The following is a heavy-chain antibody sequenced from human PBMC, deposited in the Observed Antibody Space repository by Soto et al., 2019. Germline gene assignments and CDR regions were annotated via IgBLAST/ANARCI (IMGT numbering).Heavy chain of an antibody. CDR2: IRSKSYNYAK. J-gene: IGHJ4*02. D-gene: IGHD5-18*01. CDR3: ARPGEVDTAMGYDY. Sequence: EAQLVESGGGLVQPGGSLKLSCAASGFSLSGSAVHWVRQASGKGLEWIGRIRSKSYNYAKAYATSVKGRFTSSRDDSENTAYLQMNGLNIEDTAVYYCARPGEVDTAMGYDYWGQGVLVTVSS. V-gene: IGHV3-73*01. CDR1: GFSLSGSA.